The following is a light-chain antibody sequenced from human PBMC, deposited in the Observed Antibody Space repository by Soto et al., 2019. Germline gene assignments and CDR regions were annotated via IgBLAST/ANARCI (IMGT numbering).Light chain of an antibody. J-gene: IGKJ5*01. CDR3: QQYNNWPPIT. Sequence: EIVMPQSPATLSVSPGERATLSCRASQSVSGNLAWYQQKPGQAPRLLIYGASTRATGIPARFSGSRSGTEFTLTISSLLSEDFAVYYCQQYNNWPPITFGQGTRLEIK. CDR2: GAS. V-gene: IGKV3-15*01. CDR1: QSVSGN.